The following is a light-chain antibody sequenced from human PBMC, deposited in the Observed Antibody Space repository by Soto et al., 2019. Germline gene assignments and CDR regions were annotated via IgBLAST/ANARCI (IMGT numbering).Light chain of an antibody. CDR1: QSVSSY. Sequence: EIVLTRSPATLSLSPGERATLSCRASQSVSSYLVWCQQKPGQVPRLLIYDASNRATGIPARFGGSGSGTDFTLTISSLEPEDSAVYYCQQRSDWPSTFGGGTKVEIK. V-gene: IGKV3-11*01. J-gene: IGKJ4*01. CDR2: DAS. CDR3: QQRSDWPST.